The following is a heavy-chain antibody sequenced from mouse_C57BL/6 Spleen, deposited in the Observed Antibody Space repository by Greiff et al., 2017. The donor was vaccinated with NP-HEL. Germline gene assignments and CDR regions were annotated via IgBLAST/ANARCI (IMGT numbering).Heavy chain of an antibody. J-gene: IGHJ4*01. Sequence: QVQLKESGAELARPGASVKLSCKASGYTFTSYGISWVKQRTGQGLEWIGEIYPRSGNTYYNEKFKGKATLTADKSSSTAYMELRSLTSEDSAVYFCARRGAAQATGAMDYWGQGTSVTVSS. CDR3: ARRGAAQATGAMDY. D-gene: IGHD3-2*02. CDR2: IYPRSGNT. V-gene: IGHV1-81*01. CDR1: GYTFTSYG.